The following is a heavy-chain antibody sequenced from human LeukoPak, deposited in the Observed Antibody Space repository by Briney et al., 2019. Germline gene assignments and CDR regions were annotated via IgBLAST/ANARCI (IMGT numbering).Heavy chain of an antibody. CDR1: GGSFSGYY. D-gene: IGHD3-22*01. CDR3: ARVKYDSSGNDAFDI. J-gene: IGHJ3*02. V-gene: IGHV4-34*01. Sequence: SETLSLTCAVYGGSFSGYYWSWIRQPPGKGLEWIGEINHSVSTNYNPSLKSRVTISVDTSKNQFSLKLSSVTAADTAVYYCARVKYDSSGNDAFDIWGQGTMVTVSS. CDR2: INHSVST.